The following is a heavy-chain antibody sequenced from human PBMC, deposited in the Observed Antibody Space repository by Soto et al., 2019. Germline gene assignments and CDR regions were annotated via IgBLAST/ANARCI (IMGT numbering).Heavy chain of an antibody. V-gene: IGHV3-7*01. CDR1: GFTFSSYW. D-gene: IGHD3-10*01. CDR3: ARDRGKGGSGSQRDYYYMDF. Sequence: EVQLVESGGGLVQPGGSLRLSCAASGFTFSSYWMSWVRQAPGKGLEWVANIKQDGSEKYYVDSVKGRFTISRDNAKNPLYPQMNSLRAEDTAVYYGARDRGKGGSGSQRDYYYMDFWGKGTTVTVSS. J-gene: IGHJ6*03. CDR2: IKQDGSEK.